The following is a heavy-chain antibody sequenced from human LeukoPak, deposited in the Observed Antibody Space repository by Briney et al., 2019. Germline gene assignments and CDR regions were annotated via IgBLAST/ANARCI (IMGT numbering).Heavy chain of an antibody. J-gene: IGHJ4*02. D-gene: IGHD6-13*01. CDR1: GGSISSYY. V-gene: IGHV4-59*01. Sequence: SETLSLTGTVSGGSISSYYWSWIRQPPGKGLEWIGYIYYSGSTNYNPSLKSRVTISVDTSKNQFSLKLSSVTAADTAVYYCARVGYSSSWYLAGWGQGTLVTVSS. CDR3: ARVGYSSSWYLAG. CDR2: IYYSGST.